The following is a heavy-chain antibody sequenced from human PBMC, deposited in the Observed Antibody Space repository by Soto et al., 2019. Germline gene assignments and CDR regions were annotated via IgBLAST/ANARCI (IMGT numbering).Heavy chain of an antibody. CDR3: AKAGQDTAMVPPRYYYYGMDG. J-gene: IGHJ6*02. CDR1: VLPVISYC. Sequence: GVSLRLCFSASVLPVISYCMHWVRPAPGKGLEWVAVILYDGSNKYYADSVKGRFTISRDNSKNTLYLQMNSLRAEDTAVYYCAKAGQDTAMVPPRYYYYGMDGWGQGNTVTFS. CDR2: ILYDGSNK. D-gene: IGHD5-18*01. V-gene: IGHV3-30*18.